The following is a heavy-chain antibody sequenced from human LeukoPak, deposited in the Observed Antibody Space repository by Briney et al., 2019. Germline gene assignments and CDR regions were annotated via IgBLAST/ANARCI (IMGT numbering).Heavy chain of an antibody. CDR2: IKDDGSEK. Sequence: PGGSLRLSCAGSGFTFSSHWMNWVRQAPGKGLEWVASIKDDGSEKHFLDSVNGRFAISRDNAKNSLYLQMNSLRAEDTAVYYCARGTRYSYGYTYYYYYGMDVWGQGTTVTVSS. J-gene: IGHJ6*02. V-gene: IGHV3-7*02. CDR3: ARGTRYSYGYTYYYYYGMDV. D-gene: IGHD5-18*01. CDR1: GFTFSSHW.